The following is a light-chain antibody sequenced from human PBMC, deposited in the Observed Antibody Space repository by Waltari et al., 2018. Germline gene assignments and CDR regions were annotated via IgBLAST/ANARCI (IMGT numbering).Light chain of an antibody. J-gene: IGKJ4*01. CDR1: QSVTNY. CDR3: QQYDSSPPT. CDR2: GAS. V-gene: IGKV3-20*01. Sequence: EIVLTQSPATLSLSPGERATLSCRASQSVTNYLACYQQKPVQAPKLLIAGASSRATGIPDRFSGSGSATDFTLTISRLEPEDFAVYDCQQYDSSPPTFGGGTKVEIK.